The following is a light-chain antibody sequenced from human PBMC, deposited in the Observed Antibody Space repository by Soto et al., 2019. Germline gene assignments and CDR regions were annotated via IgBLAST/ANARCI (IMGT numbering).Light chain of an antibody. CDR3: QQYGSSPPNT. Sequence: EIVLTQSPGTLSLSPGERATLSCRASQSVSSSYLAWYQQKPGQAPRLLIYGESSRATGIPDKFSGSGAGTDFTLTIRRLEPEDFAVYYCQQYGSSPPNTFGQGTKLEIK. V-gene: IGKV3-20*01. J-gene: IGKJ2*01. CDR1: QSVSSSY. CDR2: GES.